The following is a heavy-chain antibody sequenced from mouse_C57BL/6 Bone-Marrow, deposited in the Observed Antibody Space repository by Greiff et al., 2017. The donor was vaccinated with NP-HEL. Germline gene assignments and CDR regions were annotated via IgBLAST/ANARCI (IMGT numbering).Heavy chain of an antibody. CDR3: ARDYYGNYFDY. CDR2: IDPSDSYT. V-gene: IGHV1-59*01. CDR1: GYTFTSYW. D-gene: IGHD2-1*01. Sequence: QVQLQQPGAELVRPGTSVKLSCKASGYTFTSYWMHWVKQRPGQGLEWIGVIDPSDSYTNYNQKFKGKATLTVDTSSSTAYMQLSSLKSEDSAVYYCARDYYGNYFDYWGQGTTLTVSS. J-gene: IGHJ2*01.